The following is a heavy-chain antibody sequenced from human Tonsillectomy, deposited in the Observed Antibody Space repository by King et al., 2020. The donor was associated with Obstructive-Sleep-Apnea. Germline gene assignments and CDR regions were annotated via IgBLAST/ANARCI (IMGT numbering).Heavy chain of an antibody. CDR2: IYKSGST. CDR3: AGESRWLQSF. V-gene: IGHV4-61*01. J-gene: IGHJ1*01. CDR1: GGSVSSTSFY. Sequence: VQLQESGPGLVKPSETLSLTCTVSGGSVSSTSFYWSWIRQSPGKGLEWIGYIYKSGSTDYNPSLKSRATISIDTSRNQFSLKLNSVTAADTAVYYCAGESRWLQSFWGPGTLVTVSS. D-gene: IGHD5-24*01.